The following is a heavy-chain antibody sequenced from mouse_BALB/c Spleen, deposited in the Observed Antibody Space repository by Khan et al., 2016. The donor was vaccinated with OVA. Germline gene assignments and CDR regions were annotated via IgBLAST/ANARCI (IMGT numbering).Heavy chain of an antibody. V-gene: IGHV5-17*02. Sequence: EVELVESGGGLVQPGGSRKLSCAASGFTFSGFGMHWVRQAPEKGLEWVAFISSGSNTIYYADTVKGRFTISRDNPKKTLLLQMTSLRSEDTAMYFCARTGYYYFDYWGQGTTLTVSS. J-gene: IGHJ2*01. CDR1: GFTFSGFG. CDR3: ARTGYYYFDY. D-gene: IGHD2-3*01. CDR2: ISSGSNTI.